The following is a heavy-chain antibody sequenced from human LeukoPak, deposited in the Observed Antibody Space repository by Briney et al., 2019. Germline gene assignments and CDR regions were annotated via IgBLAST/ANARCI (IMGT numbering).Heavy chain of an antibody. Sequence: GGSLRLSCEASGFAFSSYGMHWVRQAPGKGLEWVAVIWYDGSNKYYADSVKGRFTISRDNSKNTLYLQMNSLRAEDTAVYYCARDLFTMVQGVIPDSAFYWGQGTLVTVSS. D-gene: IGHD3-10*01. J-gene: IGHJ4*02. V-gene: IGHV3-33*01. CDR3: ARDLFTMVQGVIPDSAFY. CDR1: GFAFSSYG. CDR2: IWYDGSNK.